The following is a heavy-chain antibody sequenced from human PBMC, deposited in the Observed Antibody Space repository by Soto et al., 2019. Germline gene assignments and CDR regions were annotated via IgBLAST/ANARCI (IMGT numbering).Heavy chain of an antibody. CDR1: GFTFSSYI. J-gene: IGHJ4*02. Sequence: GGSLRLSCAASGFTFSSYIMNWVRQAPGKGLEWVSSISSSSSYIYYADSVKGRFTISRDNAKNSLYLQMNSLRAEDTAVYYCARKYSGYDLAYFDYWGQGTLVTVSS. CDR3: ARKYSGYDLAYFDY. V-gene: IGHV3-21*01. CDR2: ISSSSSYI. D-gene: IGHD5-12*01.